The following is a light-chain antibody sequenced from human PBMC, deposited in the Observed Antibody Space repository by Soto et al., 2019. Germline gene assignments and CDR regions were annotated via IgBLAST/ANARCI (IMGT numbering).Light chain of an antibody. V-gene: IGKV3-11*01. CDR1: QSVSSY. Sequence: EIVLTQSPATPSLSPGERATLSCRASQSVSSYLAWYQQKPGQAPRLLIYDASNSATGSPARFSGSGSGTGFTLTICSLEPEDFAVYYCQYRSNWPPYTFGQGTKLEIK. J-gene: IGKJ2*01. CDR2: DAS. CDR3: QYRSNWPPYT.